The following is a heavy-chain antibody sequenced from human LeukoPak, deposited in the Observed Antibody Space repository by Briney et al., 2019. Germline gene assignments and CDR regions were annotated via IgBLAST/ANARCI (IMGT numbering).Heavy chain of an antibody. CDR1: GFTFSSYS. CDR2: ISSSSSYI. CDR3: ARELGYCSSTSCYWYYYYGMDV. Sequence: GGSLRLSCAASGFTFSSYSMNWVRQAPGKGLEWVSSISSSSSYIYYADSVKGRFTISRDNAKNSLYLHMKSLRAEDTAVYYCARELGYCSSTSCYWYYYYGMDVWGQGTTVTVSS. V-gene: IGHV3-21*01. J-gene: IGHJ6*02. D-gene: IGHD2-2*01.